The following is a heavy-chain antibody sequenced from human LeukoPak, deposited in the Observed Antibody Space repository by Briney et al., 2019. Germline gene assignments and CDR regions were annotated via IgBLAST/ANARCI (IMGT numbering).Heavy chain of an antibody. D-gene: IGHD3-3*01. J-gene: IGHJ4*02. CDR1: GYTFSGYY. Sequence: ASVKVSCKASGYTFSGYYMHWVRQAPGQGLEWMGWINPNSGGTNYAQKFQGRVTMTRDTSISTAYMELSRLRSDDTAVYYCARGGPYYDFWSGYHDYWGQGTLVTVSS. CDR3: ARGGPYYDFWSGYHDY. V-gene: IGHV1-2*02. CDR2: INPNSGGT.